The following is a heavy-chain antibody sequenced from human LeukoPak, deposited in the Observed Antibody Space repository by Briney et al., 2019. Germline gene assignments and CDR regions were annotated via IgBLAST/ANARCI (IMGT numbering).Heavy chain of an antibody. J-gene: IGHJ4*02. CDR3: ARGDYGSDY. D-gene: IGHD4-17*01. CDR2: INSGGRT. V-gene: IGHV3-53*01. Sequence: PGGSLRLSCAASGFTFSSSAMSWVPQAPGKGLEWVSVINSGGRTNYADSVKGRFTISRDNSKNTLYLQMNSLRAEDTAMYYCARGDYGSDYWGQGTLVTVSS. CDR1: GFTFSSSA.